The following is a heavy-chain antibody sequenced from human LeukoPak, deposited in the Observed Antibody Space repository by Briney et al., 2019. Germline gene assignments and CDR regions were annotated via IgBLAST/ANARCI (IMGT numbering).Heavy chain of an antibody. J-gene: IGHJ4*02. D-gene: IGHD3-22*01. Sequence: ASVKVSCKASGYTFTSYDINWVRQATGQGLEWMGWMNPNSGNTGYAQKFQGRVTITADKSTSTAYMELSSLRSEDTAVYYCARERSSGFPYYFDYWGQGTLVTVSS. CDR1: GYTFTSYD. V-gene: IGHV1-8*01. CDR3: ARERSSGFPYYFDY. CDR2: MNPNSGNT.